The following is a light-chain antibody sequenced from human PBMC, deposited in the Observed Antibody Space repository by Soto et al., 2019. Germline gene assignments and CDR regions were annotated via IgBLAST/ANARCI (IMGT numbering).Light chain of an antibody. V-gene: IGLV2-14*01. CDR1: SGDIGGYNY. CDR2: EVT. J-gene: IGLJ2*01. Sequence: QSALTQPASVSGSPGQSITISCTGTSGDIGGYNYVSWYQQHPGKAPKLLISEVTNRPSGVSNRFSGSKSGNTASLTISGLQAEDEADYYCSSYTTNSTPVGFGGGTKVTVL. CDR3: SSYTTNSTPVG.